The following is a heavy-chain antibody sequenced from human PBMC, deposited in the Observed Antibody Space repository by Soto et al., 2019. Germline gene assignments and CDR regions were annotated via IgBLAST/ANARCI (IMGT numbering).Heavy chain of an antibody. Sequence: SVKVSCKASGGTFSSYTISWVRQAPGQGLEWMGRIIPILGIANYAQKFQGRVTITADKSTSTAYMELSSLRSEDTAVYYCASYCSGGSCYSGNGYCGQGTLVTVSS. CDR2: IIPILGIA. CDR1: GGTFSSYT. V-gene: IGHV1-69*02. D-gene: IGHD2-15*01. J-gene: IGHJ4*02. CDR3: ASYCSGGSCYSGNGY.